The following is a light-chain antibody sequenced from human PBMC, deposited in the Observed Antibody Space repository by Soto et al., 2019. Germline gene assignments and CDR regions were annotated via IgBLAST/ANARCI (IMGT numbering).Light chain of an antibody. V-gene: IGLV4-69*01. CDR2: LNSDGSH. Sequence: QPVLTQSPSASASLGASVKLTCTLSSGHSSYTIAWHQQPPEKGPRYLMTLNSDGSHSKGDGIPDRFSGSSSGAERYLSISSLQAEEEADYYCQTWGTGIEVFGGWTKLTVL. J-gene: IGLJ3*02. CDR3: QTWGTGIEV. CDR1: SGHSSYT.